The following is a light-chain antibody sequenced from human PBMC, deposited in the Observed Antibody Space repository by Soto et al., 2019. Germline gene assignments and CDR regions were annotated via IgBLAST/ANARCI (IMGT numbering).Light chain of an antibody. CDR1: QSVSSYY. CDR3: QQYNKWPPIT. CDR2: GAS. V-gene: IGKV3-20*01. Sequence: EIVLTQSPGTLSLSPGERATLSCRASQSVSSYYLAWYQQKPGQAPRLLIYGASSRATGIPDRFSGSGSGTDFTLTISRLEPEDFAVYYCQQYNKWPPITFGQGTRLEIK. J-gene: IGKJ5*01.